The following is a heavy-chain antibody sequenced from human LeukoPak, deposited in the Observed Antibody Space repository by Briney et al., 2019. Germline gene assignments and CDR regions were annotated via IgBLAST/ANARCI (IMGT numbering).Heavy chain of an antibody. D-gene: IGHD3-10*01. CDR1: GFTFSSYA. CDR3: AKGFDRWFRELNWFDP. J-gene: IGHJ5*02. CDR2: ISGSGGST. Sequence: PGGSLRLSCAASGFTFSSYAMSWVRQAPGKGLEWVSAISGSGGSTYYADSVKGRFIISRDNSKNTLYLQMNSLRAEDTAVYYCAKGFDRWFRELNWFDPWGQGTLVTVSS. V-gene: IGHV3-23*01.